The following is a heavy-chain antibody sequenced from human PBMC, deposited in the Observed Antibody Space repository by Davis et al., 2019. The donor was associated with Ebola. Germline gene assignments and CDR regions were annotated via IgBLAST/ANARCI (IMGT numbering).Heavy chain of an antibody. Sequence: PSATLSLTCTVSDASISGHYWNWFRQPPGKGLEWIGFISGSGRTSYNPSLKSRVTISADTSKNQFSLNLSSVTAADTAVYFCSRFGEGAYWGQGTLVTVSS. V-gene: IGHV4-59*11. CDR3: SRFGEGAY. D-gene: IGHD2-21*01. CDR2: ISGSGRT. CDR1: DASISGHY. J-gene: IGHJ4*02.